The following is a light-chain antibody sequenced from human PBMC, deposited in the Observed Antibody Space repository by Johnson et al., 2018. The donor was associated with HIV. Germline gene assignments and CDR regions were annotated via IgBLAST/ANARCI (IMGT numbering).Light chain of an antibody. J-gene: IGLJ1*01. CDR1: SSNIGRHY. CDR2: ENS. V-gene: IGLV1-51*02. Sequence: QSVFTQPPSVSAAPGQTVTISCSGSSSNIGRHYVSWYHQLPGTAPKLLIYENSKRPSGIPDRFSGSKSDTSATLALTGLQHGYEADYYCGTWDTILSAGGVFGSGTKVTVL. CDR3: GTWDTILSAGGV.